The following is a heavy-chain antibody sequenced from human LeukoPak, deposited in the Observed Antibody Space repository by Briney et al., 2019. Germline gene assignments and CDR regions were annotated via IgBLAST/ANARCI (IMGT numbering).Heavy chain of an antibody. D-gene: IGHD3-10*01. CDR2: IYYSGST. J-gene: IGHJ5*02. CDR3: ARLSTYYYGSGSPNWFDP. V-gene: IGHV4-39*01. CDR1: GXSISSSSYY. Sequence: PSETLSLTCTVSGXSISSSSYYWGWIRQPPGKGLEWIGSIYYSGSTYYNPSLKSRVTISVDTSKNQFSLKLSSVTAADTAVYYCARLSTYYYGSGSPNWFDPWGQGTLVTVSS.